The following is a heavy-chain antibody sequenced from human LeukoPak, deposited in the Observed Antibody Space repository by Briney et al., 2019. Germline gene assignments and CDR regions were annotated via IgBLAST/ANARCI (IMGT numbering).Heavy chain of an antibody. V-gene: IGHV4-39*02. D-gene: IGHD3-10*01. CDR3: AKDPGFGELTLIVPDY. Sequence: SETLSLTCTVSGGSISSSSYYWGWIRQPPGKGLEWIGSIYYSGSTYYNPSLKSRVTISVDTSKNQFSLKLSSVTAADTAVYYCAKDPGFGELTLIVPDYWGQGTLVTVSS. CDR1: GGSISSSSYY. CDR2: IYYSGST. J-gene: IGHJ4*02.